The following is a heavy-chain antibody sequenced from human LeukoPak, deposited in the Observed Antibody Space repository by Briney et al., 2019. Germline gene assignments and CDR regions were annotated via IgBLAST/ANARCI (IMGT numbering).Heavy chain of an antibody. CDR2: IKKDGSEK. J-gene: IGHJ4*02. D-gene: IGHD4-23*01. Sequence: PGGSLRLSCAASGFTFSSYWMSWVRQAPGKGLEWVANIKKDGSEKYYVDSVKGRFTISRDNSKNTLYLQMNSLRAEDTAVYYCARRAGGYSHPYDYWGQGILVTVSS. V-gene: IGHV3-7*03. CDR3: ARRAGGYSHPYDY. CDR1: GFTFSSYW.